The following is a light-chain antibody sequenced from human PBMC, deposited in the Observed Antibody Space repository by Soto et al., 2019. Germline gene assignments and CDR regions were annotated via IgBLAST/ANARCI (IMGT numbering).Light chain of an antibody. CDR3: QQRNNWPLT. J-gene: IGKJ4*02. CDR2: EAR. Sequence: ETVLTQSPATLSLSPGERATLSCRASRSISNYLAWYQQKPGQAPRLLIYEARSRATGIPARFSGSGSGTDFPLTISSLEPEDVAVYYCQQRNNWPLTFGGGTKVEIK. V-gene: IGKV3-11*01. CDR1: RSISNY.